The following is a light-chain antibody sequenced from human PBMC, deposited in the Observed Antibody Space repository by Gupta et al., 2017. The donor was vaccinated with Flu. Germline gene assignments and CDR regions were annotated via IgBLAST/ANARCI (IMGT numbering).Light chain of an antibody. CDR2: EVT. J-gene: IGLJ2*01. Sequence: QSALTQPASASGSPGQSITISCTGTSSDVGAYNYVSWYQQHPGKTPKLLIYEVTNRPSGVSDRFSGSKAGNTASLTISGLQAEDEADYDCNSYTHRNTLVFGGGTNLTVL. CDR1: SSDVGAYNY. CDR3: NSYTHRNTLV. V-gene: IGLV2-14*01.